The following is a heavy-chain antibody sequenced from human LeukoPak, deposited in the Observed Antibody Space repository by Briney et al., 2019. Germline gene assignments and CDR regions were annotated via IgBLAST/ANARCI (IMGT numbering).Heavy chain of an antibody. CDR2: IYYSGST. CDR3: ASTDCSGGSCDDAFDI. CDR1: GGSISSYY. V-gene: IGHV4-59*08. J-gene: IGHJ3*02. Sequence: PSETLSLTCTVSGGSISSYYWSWIRQPPGKGLEWIGYIYYSGSTNYNPSPKSRVTISVDTSKNQFSLKLSSVTAADTAVYYCASTDCSGGSCDDAFDIWGQGTMVTVSS. D-gene: IGHD2-15*01.